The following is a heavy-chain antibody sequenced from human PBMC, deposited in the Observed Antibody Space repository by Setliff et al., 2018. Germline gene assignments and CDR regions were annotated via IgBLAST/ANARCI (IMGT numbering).Heavy chain of an antibody. CDR3: ARDVFCSGGSCDNWLDP. D-gene: IGHD2-15*01. V-gene: IGHV3-74*01. CDR1: GFTFSNYY. J-gene: IGHJ5*02. Sequence: PGGSLRLSCAASGFTFSNYYMHWVRQAPGKGLVWVSRITSDGSSTTYADSVKGRFTISRDNAKSTLYLQMNSLRAEDTAVYYCARDVFCSGGSCDNWLDPWGQGTLVTVSS. CDR2: ITSDGSST.